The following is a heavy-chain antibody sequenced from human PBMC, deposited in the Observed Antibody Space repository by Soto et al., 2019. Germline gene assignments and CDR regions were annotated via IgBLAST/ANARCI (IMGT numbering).Heavy chain of an antibody. Sequence: EVQLVESGGGLVQPGGSLRLTCAASGFSFSNYNMNWVRQVPGKGLEWVSYISKSSGTIYYADSVRGRFSISRDNGKNSLYLQMNSLRDEDTAVYYCARDAFDYDSTGYHSYYWGQGTLVTVSS. V-gene: IGHV3-48*02. J-gene: IGHJ4*02. CDR2: ISKSSGTI. CDR1: GFSFSNYN. D-gene: IGHD3-22*01. CDR3: ARDAFDYDSTGYHSYY.